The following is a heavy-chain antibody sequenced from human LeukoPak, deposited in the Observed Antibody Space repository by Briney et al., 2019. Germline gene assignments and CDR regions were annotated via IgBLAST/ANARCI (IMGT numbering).Heavy chain of an antibody. CDR3: ARATIAAPLDY. D-gene: IGHD6-6*01. CDR2: MNPNSGNT. J-gene: IGHJ4*02. CDR1: GYTFTSYD. Sequence: PRASVKVSCKASGYTFTSYDINWVRQATGQGLEWMGWMNPNSGNTGYAQKFQGRVTMTTDTSTSTAYMEVRSLRSDDTAVYYCARATIAAPLDYWGQGTLVTVSS. V-gene: IGHV1-8*01.